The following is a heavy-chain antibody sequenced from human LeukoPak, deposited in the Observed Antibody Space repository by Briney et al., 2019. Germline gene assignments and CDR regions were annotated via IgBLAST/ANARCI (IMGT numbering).Heavy chain of an antibody. CDR2: ISSSSSYI. J-gene: IGHJ3*02. Sequence: GGSLRLSCAASGFTFSSYSMNWVRQAPGKGLEWVSSISSSSSYIYYADSVKGRFTISRDNAKNSLYLQMNSLRAEDTAVYYCARVRSQYSSSWYDAFDIWGQGTMVTVSS. D-gene: IGHD6-13*01. V-gene: IGHV3-21*01. CDR3: ARVRSQYSSSWYDAFDI. CDR1: GFTFSSYS.